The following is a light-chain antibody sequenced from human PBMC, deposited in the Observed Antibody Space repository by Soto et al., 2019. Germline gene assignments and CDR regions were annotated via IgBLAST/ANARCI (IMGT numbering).Light chain of an antibody. CDR3: QQYTSSLNT. V-gene: IGKV3-20*01. CDR1: QSVSSNY. CDR2: RAS. Sequence: EIVLTQSPGTLSLSPGERATLSCRASQSVSSNYLAWYQQKPGQAPKVLIYRASIRATGIPDRFTGSGSGTDFTLTISRLEPEDFAVYYCQQYTSSLNTFGQGTRLEIK. J-gene: IGKJ5*01.